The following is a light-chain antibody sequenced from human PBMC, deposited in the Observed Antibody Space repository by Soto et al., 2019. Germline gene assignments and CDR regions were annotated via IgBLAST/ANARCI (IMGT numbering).Light chain of an antibody. Sequence: QSVLTQPPSASGTPGQRVTISCSGSSSNIGSNYVYWYQQLPGTAPKLLIYRNNQRPSGVPDRFSGSKSGTSASLAISGLRSEDEADYYCAAWDDSLSGLYVIGTRTKVTVL. CDR1: SSNIGSNY. V-gene: IGLV1-47*01. CDR2: RNN. CDR3: AAWDDSLSGLYV. J-gene: IGLJ1*01.